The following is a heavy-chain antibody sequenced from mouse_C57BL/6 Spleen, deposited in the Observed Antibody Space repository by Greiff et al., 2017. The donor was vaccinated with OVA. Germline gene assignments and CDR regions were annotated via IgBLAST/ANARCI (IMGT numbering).Heavy chain of an antibody. CDR1: GYTFTDHT. D-gene: IGHD1-1*01. V-gene: IGHV1-78*01. CDR2: IYPRDGST. Sequence: QVQLQQSDAELVKPGASVKISCKASGYTFTDHTIHWMKQRPEQGLEWIGYIYPRDGSTKYNEKFKGKATLTADKSSSTAYMQLNSLTSEDSAVYFCASSDSYYGSSYVRSAWYFEGWGTGTTVTVSS. CDR3: ASSDSYYGSSYVRSAWYFEG. J-gene: IGHJ1*03.